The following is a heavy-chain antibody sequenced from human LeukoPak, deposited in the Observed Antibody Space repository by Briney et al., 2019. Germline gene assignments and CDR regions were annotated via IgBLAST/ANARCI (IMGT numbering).Heavy chain of an antibody. CDR1: GGSISSSSYY. V-gene: IGHV4-39*01. D-gene: IGHD3-3*01. CDR3: ARRRFLEWSAYYFDY. CDR2: IYYSGST. J-gene: IGHJ4*02. Sequence: SSGTLSLTCTVSGGSISSSSYYWGWIRQPPGKGLEWIGSIYYSGSTYYNPSLKSRVTISVDTSKNQFSLKLSSVTAADTAVYYCARRRFLEWSAYYFDYWGQGTLVTVSS.